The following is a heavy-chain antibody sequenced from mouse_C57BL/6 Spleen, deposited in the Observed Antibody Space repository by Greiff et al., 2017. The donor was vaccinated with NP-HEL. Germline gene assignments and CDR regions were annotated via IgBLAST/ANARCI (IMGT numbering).Heavy chain of an antibody. J-gene: IGHJ4*01. D-gene: IGHD6-5*01. CDR1: GYTFTSYW. V-gene: IGHV1-55*01. Sequence: QVQLQQPGAELVKPGASVKMSCKASGYTFTSYWITWVKQRPGQGLEWIGDIYPGSGSTNYNEKFKSKATLTVDTSSNTAYMQLSSLTSEDSAVYDSARGAYRDDGAMDYWGQGTSVTVSS. CDR2: IYPGSGST. CDR3: ARGAYRDDGAMDY.